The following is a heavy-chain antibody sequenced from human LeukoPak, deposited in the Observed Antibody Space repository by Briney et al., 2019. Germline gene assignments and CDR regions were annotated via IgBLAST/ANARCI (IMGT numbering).Heavy chain of an antibody. CDR2: ISYDGSNK. V-gene: IGHV3-30-3*01. D-gene: IGHD6-19*01. CDR1: GSTFSSYA. J-gene: IGHJ4*02. Sequence: GGSLRLSCAASGSTFSSYAMHWVRQAPGKGPEWVAVISYDGSNKYYADSVKGRFTISRDNSKNTLYLQMNSLRAEDTAVYYCASRSSSGWYSIDYWGQGTLVTVSS. CDR3: ASRSSSGWYSIDY.